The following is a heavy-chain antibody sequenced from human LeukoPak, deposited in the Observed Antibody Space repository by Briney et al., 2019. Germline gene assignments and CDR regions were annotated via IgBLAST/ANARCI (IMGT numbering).Heavy chain of an antibody. V-gene: IGHV1-69*04. D-gene: IGHD4-23*01. J-gene: IGHJ4*02. Sequence: SVKVSCTASGGTFSSYAISWVRQAPGQGLEWMGRIIPILSKANYAQKVKGRFTITADKSTSTVYLEMNSLRSEDTAVYYCPSLIYGGSSGGWGQGPLVTVSA. CDR3: PSLIYGGSSGG. CDR1: GGTFSSYA. CDR2: IIPILSKA.